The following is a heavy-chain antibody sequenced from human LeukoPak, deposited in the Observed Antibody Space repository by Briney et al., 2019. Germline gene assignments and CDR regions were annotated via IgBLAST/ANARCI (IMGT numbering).Heavy chain of an antibody. CDR3: ARGTPYSSSWYLNTFKKYNWFDP. V-gene: IGHV4-34*01. Sequence: PSETLSLTCAVYGGSFSGYYWSWIRQPPGKGLEWIGEINHSGSNNYSPSLKSRVTISVDTSKNQFSLKLSSVTAADTAVYYCARGTPYSSSWYLNTFKKYNWFDPWGQGTLVTVSS. CDR1: GGSFSGYY. CDR2: INHSGSN. D-gene: IGHD6-13*01. J-gene: IGHJ5*02.